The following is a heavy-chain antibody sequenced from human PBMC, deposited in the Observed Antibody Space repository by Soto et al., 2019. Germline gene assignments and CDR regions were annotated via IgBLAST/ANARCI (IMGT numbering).Heavy chain of an antibody. CDR3: ARHKPGGYSYGTLDY. V-gene: IGHV4-39*01. CDR1: GGSISSSSYY. J-gene: IGHJ4*02. D-gene: IGHD5-18*01. Sequence: PSETLSLICTVSGGSISSSSYYWGWIRQSPGKGLEWIGSIYYSGSTYYNPSLKSRVTISVDTSKNQFSLKLSSVTAADTAVYYCARHKPGGYSYGTLDYWGQGTLVTVSS. CDR2: IYYSGST.